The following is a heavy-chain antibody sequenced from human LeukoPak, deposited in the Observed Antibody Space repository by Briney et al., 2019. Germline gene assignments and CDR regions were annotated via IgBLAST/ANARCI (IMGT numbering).Heavy chain of an antibody. V-gene: IGHV4-34*01. CDR2: INHSGST. J-gene: IGHJ5*02. D-gene: IGHD5-12*01. Sequence: SETLSLTCAVYGGSFSGYYWSWIRQPPGKGLEWIGEINHSGSTNCNPSLKSRVTISVDTSKNQFSLKLSSVTAADTAVYYCARGFRRGYSGYTNWFDPWGQGTLVTVSS. CDR1: GGSFSGYY. CDR3: ARGFRRGYSGYTNWFDP.